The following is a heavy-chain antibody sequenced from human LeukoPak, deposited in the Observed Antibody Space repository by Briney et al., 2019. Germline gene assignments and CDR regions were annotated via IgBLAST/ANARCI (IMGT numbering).Heavy chain of an antibody. J-gene: IGHJ4*02. CDR3: ARGRGSSSGDYYFDY. Sequence: SETLSLTCSVSGYSISSGYYWGWIRQPPGKGLEWIGSIYHSGSTYYNPSLKSRVTISVDTSKNQFSLKLSSVTAADTAVYYCARGRGSSSGDYYFDYWGQGTLVTVSS. D-gene: IGHD6-6*01. CDR1: GYSISSGYY. V-gene: IGHV4-38-2*02. CDR2: IYHSGST.